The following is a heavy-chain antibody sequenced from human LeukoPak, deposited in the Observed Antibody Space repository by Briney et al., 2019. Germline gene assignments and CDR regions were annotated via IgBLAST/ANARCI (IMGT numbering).Heavy chain of an antibody. J-gene: IGHJ4*02. CDR1: GGSISSSSYS. CDR3: ARHDFLTTVTTYFDY. D-gene: IGHD4-17*01. V-gene: IGHV4-39*01. Sequence: SETLSLTCTVSGGSISSSSYSWGWIRQPPGKGLEWIGSIYYSGSTYYNLSLKSRVTISVDTSKNQFSLKLSSVTAADTAVYYCARHDFLTTVTTYFDYWGQGTLVTVSS. CDR2: IYYSGST.